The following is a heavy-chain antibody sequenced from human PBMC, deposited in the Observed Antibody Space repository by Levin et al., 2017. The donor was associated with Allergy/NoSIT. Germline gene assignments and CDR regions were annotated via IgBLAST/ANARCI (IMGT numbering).Heavy chain of an antibody. Sequence: GGSLRLSCAASGFTFSDHFMDWVRQAPGKGLEWVGRIRKKGDGYTTEYAASVKGRFTIPRDDSKKSLYVQLNSLKTEDTAVYYCVRATTDFYYDYWGQGTLVTVSS. V-gene: IGHV3-72*01. CDR2: IRKKGDGYTT. CDR1: GFTFSDHF. CDR3: VRATTDFYYDY. D-gene: IGHD2/OR15-2a*01. J-gene: IGHJ4*02.